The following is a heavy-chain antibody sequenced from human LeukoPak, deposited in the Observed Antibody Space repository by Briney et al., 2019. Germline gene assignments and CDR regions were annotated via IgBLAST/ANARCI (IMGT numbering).Heavy chain of an antibody. CDR2: ISSSSSNI. CDR1: GFTFSDYG. Sequence: TGGSLRLSCAVSGFTFSDYGMHWVRQAPGKGLEWVSYISSSSSNINYGDSVKGRFTISRDNAKNSVYLQMNSLRAEDTAVYYCAKADYYDSNTYRAQFFQHWGQGTLVTVSS. J-gene: IGHJ1*01. V-gene: IGHV3-48*01. D-gene: IGHD3-22*01. CDR3: AKADYYDSNTYRAQFFQH.